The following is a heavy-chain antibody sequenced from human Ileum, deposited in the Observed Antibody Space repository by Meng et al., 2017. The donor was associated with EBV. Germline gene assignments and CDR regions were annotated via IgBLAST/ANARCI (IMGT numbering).Heavy chain of an antibody. CDR3: ANRRPASGPLGDY. J-gene: IGHJ4*02. D-gene: IGHD2-2*01. CDR2: IYHSGST. Sequence: GQLQESGPGLLKPSATLSRPCAVSGASISSTNWWSWVRQPPGKGLEWIGDIYHSGSTNYNPSLKSRVTISIDASKNQFSLKVTSVTAADTAMYYCANRRPASGPLGDYWGQGTLVTVSS. V-gene: IGHV4-4*02. CDR1: GASISSTNW.